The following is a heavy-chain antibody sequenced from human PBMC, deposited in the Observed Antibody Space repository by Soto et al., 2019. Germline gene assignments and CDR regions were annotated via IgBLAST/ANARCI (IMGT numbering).Heavy chain of an antibody. CDR3: TTGGGFSGATVDY. D-gene: IGHD5-12*01. Sequence: EVELVESGGGLVKRGGSLRLSCAASGFSVTEAWMSWVRQAPGKGLEWLGRIKSKSEGGTTDYAAPVKDRLIISRNDSQNTVSLEMNGLETEDTAVYYCTTGGGFSGATVDYWGQGTVVIVSS. CDR1: GFSVTEAW. V-gene: IGHV3-15*01. J-gene: IGHJ4*02. CDR2: IKSKSEGGTT.